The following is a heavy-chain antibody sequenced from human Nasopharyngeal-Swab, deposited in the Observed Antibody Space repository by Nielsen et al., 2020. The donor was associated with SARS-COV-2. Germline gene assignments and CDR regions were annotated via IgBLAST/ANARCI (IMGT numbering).Heavy chain of an antibody. V-gene: IGHV1-69*10. D-gene: IGHD4-17*01. CDR1: GGTFSKYA. Sequence: SVHVSCKVSGGTFSKYAISWVRQAPGQGLEWMGGIIVNLGMTKYAQKFKDSVIINADESTGTAYMELSSLRSEDTAVYYCATWGIGYGENAHATFDSWGQGTQVTVS. CDR2: IIVNLGMT. J-gene: IGHJ4*02. CDR3: ATWGIGYGENAHATFDS.